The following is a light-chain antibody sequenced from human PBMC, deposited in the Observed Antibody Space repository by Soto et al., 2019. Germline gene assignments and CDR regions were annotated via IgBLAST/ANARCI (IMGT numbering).Light chain of an antibody. CDR3: QKYVDAPKT. CDR2: AAS. CDR1: QGISNY. V-gene: IGKV1-27*01. Sequence: DIQMTQSPSSLSASVGDRVTITCRASQGISNYLAWYQQKPGKVPKLLIYAASTLQSGVPSRFIGSGSGTDFTLTIRSLQPEDAATYYCQKYVDAPKTFDQGTKVEIK. J-gene: IGKJ2*01.